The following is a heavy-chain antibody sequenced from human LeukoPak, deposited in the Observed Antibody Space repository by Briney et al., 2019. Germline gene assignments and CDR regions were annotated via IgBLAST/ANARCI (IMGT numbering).Heavy chain of an antibody. D-gene: IGHD3-10*01. CDR1: GETFYGFS. V-gene: IGHV4-34*01. CDR2: MNHSGST. J-gene: IGHJ6*04. CDR3: ARGEQYYGSGFMDV. Sequence: PSETLSLTCAVSGETFYGFSWTWIRQPPGKGLEWIGEMNHSGSTKYNPSLKSRVTISLDTSRNQFSLNLTSVTAADTALYCARGEQYYGSGFMDVWGKGTTVTVSS.